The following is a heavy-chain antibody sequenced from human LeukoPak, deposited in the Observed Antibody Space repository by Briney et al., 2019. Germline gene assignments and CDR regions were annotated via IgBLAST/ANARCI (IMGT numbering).Heavy chain of an antibody. V-gene: IGHV1-46*01. CDR1: GYSFTSYY. CDR3: ARAPRYYYDSSGPTSY. D-gene: IGHD3-22*01. CDR2: INPSGGST. J-gene: IGHJ4*02. Sequence: GASVKVSCKASGYSFTSYYMHWVRQAPGQGLEWMGIINPSGGSTSYAQKFQGRVTMTRDTSTSTVYMELSSLRSEDTAVYYCARAPRYYYDSSGPTSYWGQGTLVTVYS.